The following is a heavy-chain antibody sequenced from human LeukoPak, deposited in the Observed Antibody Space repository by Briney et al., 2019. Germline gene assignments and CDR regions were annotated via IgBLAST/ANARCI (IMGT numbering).Heavy chain of an antibody. D-gene: IGHD6-25*01. Sequence: SETLSLTCTVSGGSISSHYWSWIRQPPGKGLEWIGYIYYSGSTNYNPSLKSRVTISVGTSKNQFSLKLSSVTAADTAVYYCARRTAHYYYYYMDVWGKGTTVTVSS. CDR2: IYYSGST. J-gene: IGHJ6*03. CDR3: ARRTAHYYYYYMDV. V-gene: IGHV4-59*11. CDR1: GGSISSHY.